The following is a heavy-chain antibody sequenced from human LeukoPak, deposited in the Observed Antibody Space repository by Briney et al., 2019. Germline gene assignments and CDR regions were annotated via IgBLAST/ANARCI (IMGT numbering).Heavy chain of an antibody. D-gene: IGHD3-10*01. CDR3: ARAYGPEYFDY. Sequence: SETLSLTCTVSGGSISSYYWSWIRQPPGKGLEWIGYIYYSGSTNYNPSLKSRVTISVDTSKNQFSLKLSSVTAADTAVYYCARAYGPEYFDYWGQGTLVTVSS. CDR2: IYYSGST. V-gene: IGHV4-59*01. CDR1: GGSISSYY. J-gene: IGHJ4*02.